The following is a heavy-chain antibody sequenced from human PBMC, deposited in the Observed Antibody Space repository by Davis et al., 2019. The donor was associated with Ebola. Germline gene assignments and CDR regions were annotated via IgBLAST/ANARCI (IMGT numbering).Heavy chain of an antibody. D-gene: IGHD6-19*01. CDR3: ARNSSGFGHFDY. CDR1: GFTFSSFA. J-gene: IGHJ4*02. Sequence: ESLKISCAASGFTFSSFAMHWVRQPPGKGLEWIGTMYYSGSTYFNPSLKSRLPLSVDTSRNQFSLELTSVTTADTAIYYCARNSSGFGHFDYWGQGILIIVSS. CDR2: MYYSGST. V-gene: IGHV4-59*04.